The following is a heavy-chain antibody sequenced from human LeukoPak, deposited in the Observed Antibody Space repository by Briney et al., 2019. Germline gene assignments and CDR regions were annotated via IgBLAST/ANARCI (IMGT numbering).Heavy chain of an antibody. Sequence: SETLSLTCAVYGGSFSGYYWSWIRQPPGKGLEWIGEINHSGSTNYNPSLKSRVTISVDTSKNQFSLKLSSVTAADTAVYYCARKFRGTTYSSSYYYYYYYMDVWGKGTTVTVSS. J-gene: IGHJ6*03. V-gene: IGHV4-34*01. CDR2: INHSGST. D-gene: IGHD6-6*01. CDR3: ARKFRGTTYSSSYYYYYYYMDV. CDR1: GGSFSGYY.